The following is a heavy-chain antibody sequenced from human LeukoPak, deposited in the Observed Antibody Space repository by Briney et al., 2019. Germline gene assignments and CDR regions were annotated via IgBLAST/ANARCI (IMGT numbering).Heavy chain of an antibody. V-gene: IGHV4-59*01. CDR1: GGSISGYY. CDR3: ARDEGRGFDY. J-gene: IGHJ4*02. Sequence: ASETLSLTCTVSGGSISGYYWSWIRQPPGKGLEWIGYIFYSGSTNYNPSLKSRVTISVDTSKNQFSLKLSSVTAADTAVYYCARDEGRGFDYWGQGTLVAVSS. CDR2: IFYSGST. D-gene: IGHD1-26*01.